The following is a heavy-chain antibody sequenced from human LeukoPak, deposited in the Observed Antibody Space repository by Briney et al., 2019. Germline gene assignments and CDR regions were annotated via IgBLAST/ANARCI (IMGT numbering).Heavy chain of an antibody. CDR3: ASALTTVTPHFHC. J-gene: IGHJ4*02. D-gene: IGHD4-17*01. CDR1: GFTFSSYW. V-gene: IGHV3-74*01. Sequence: GGSLRLSCAASGFTFSSYWMHWVRQPPGKGLVWVSRIDTDGSSATYADSVKGRFTISRDNAENTEYLQMNSLRVEDTGVYYCASALTTVTPHFHCWGQGTLVTVSS. CDR2: IDTDGSSA.